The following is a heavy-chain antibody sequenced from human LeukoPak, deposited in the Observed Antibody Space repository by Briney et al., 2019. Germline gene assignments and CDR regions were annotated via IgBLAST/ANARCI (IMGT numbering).Heavy chain of an antibody. CDR1: GFTFSSYA. CDR2: ISGRGGST. Sequence: PGGSLRLSCAASGFTFSSYAMSWVRQAPGKWLEWVSAISGRGGSTYYADSVKGRFTISRDNSKKTLYLQMNSLRAEDTAVYYCAKQTHQIVVVPAAIPNWFDPWGQGTLVTVSS. V-gene: IGHV3-23*01. CDR3: AKQTHQIVVVPAAIPNWFDP. J-gene: IGHJ5*02. D-gene: IGHD2-2*01.